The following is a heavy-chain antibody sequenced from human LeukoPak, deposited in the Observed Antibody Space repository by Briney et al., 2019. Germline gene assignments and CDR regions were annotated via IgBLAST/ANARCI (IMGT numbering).Heavy chain of an antibody. J-gene: IGHJ3*02. CDR1: GFTFSSYS. CDR2: ISSGSSTI. CDR3: ARENIVVVTAIRDAFDI. Sequence: GGSLRLSCAASGFTFSSYSMNWVRQAPGKGLEWVSYISSGSSTIYYADSVKGRFTISRDNAKNSLCLQMNSLRDEDTAVYYCARENIVVVTAIRDAFDIWGQVTMVTVSS. D-gene: IGHD2-21*02. V-gene: IGHV3-48*02.